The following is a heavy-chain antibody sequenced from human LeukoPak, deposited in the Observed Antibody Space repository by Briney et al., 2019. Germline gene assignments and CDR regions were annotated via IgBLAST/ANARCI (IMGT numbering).Heavy chain of an antibody. CDR2: IYYSGST. CDR3: ARLDYYEERGCYYYYGMDV. Sequence: PSETLSLTCTVSGGSISSYYWSWIRQPPGKGLEWIGYIYYSGSTNYNPSLKSRVTISVDTSKNQFSLKLSSVTAADTAVYYCARLDYYEERGCYYYYGMDVWGQGTTVTVSS. J-gene: IGHJ6*02. D-gene: IGHD3-22*01. V-gene: IGHV4-59*08. CDR1: GGSISSYY.